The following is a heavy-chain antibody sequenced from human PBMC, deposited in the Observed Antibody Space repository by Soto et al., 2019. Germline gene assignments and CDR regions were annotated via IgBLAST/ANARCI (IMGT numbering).Heavy chain of an antibody. Sequence: QVQLVQSGAEVKRAGASVKVSCKASGYTFSSYGLSWVRQAPGQGLEWMGWISDYNGNTHYAQKFQGRVIMTTDTSTRKAYMELRSLRSDDTAVYFCAREGYYSGSGTYSPPRYYWMDVWGQGTTVTVSS. CDR3: AREGYYSGSGTYSPPRYYWMDV. D-gene: IGHD3-10*01. J-gene: IGHJ6*02. CDR1: GYTFSSYG. CDR2: ISDYNGNT. V-gene: IGHV1-18*01.